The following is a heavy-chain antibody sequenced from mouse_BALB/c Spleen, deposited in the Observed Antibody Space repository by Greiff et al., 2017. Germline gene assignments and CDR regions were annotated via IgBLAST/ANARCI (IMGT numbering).Heavy chain of an antibody. D-gene: IGHD1-1*01. J-gene: IGHJ1*01. CDR2: INSNGGST. Sequence: EVKLVESGGGLVQPGGSLKLSCAASGFTFSSYGMSWVRRTPDKRLELVATINSNGGSTYYPDSVKGRFTISRDNAKNTLYLQMSSLKSEDTAMYYCAREDYYGTFDVWGAGTTVTVSS. CDR3: AREDYYGTFDV. V-gene: IGHV5-6-3*01. CDR1: GFTFSSYG.